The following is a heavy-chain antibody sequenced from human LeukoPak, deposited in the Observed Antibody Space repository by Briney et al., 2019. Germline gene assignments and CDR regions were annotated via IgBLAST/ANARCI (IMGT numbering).Heavy chain of an antibody. V-gene: IGHV3-74*01. CDR1: GFTFSSYW. CDR2: INSDGSST. J-gene: IGHJ4*02. D-gene: IGHD5-24*01. Sequence: GGSLRLSCAASGFTFSSYWMHWVRHAPGKGLVWVSRINSDGSSTSYADSVKGRFTISRNNAKNTLYLQMDSLRAEDTAVYYCARGRDGYNFLDYWGQGTLVTVSS. CDR3: ARGRDGYNFLDY.